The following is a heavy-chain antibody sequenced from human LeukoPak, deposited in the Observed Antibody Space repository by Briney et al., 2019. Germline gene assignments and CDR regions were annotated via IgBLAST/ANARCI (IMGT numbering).Heavy chain of an antibody. CDR2: ISYSSSNI. J-gene: IGHJ4*02. Sequence: PGGSLRLSCAASGFTFRTYSMNWVRQAPGRGLEWVSYISYSSSNIYYADCLKGRVTISRDNANNSLYLQMSSLRDEDTAVYYCVRDGGFDYWGQGILVTVSS. CDR3: VRDGGFDY. V-gene: IGHV3-48*02. CDR1: GFTFRTYS.